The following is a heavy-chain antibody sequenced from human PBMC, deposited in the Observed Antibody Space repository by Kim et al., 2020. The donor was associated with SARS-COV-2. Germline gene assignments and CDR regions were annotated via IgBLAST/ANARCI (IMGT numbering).Heavy chain of an antibody. CDR1: GGSFSGYY. CDR3: ARASNYVWGSYRGGYYYYGMDV. Sequence: SETLSLTCAVYGGSFSGYYWSWIRQPPGKGLEWIGEINHSGSTNYNPSLKSRVTISVDTSKNQFSLKLSSVTAADTAVYYCARASNYVWGSYRGGYYYYGMDVWGQGTTVTVSS. V-gene: IGHV4-34*01. D-gene: IGHD3-16*02. CDR2: INHSGST. J-gene: IGHJ6*02.